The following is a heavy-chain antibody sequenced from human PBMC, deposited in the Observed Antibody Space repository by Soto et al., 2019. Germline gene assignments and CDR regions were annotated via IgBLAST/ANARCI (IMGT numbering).Heavy chain of an antibody. V-gene: IGHV3-30*18. Sequence: QVQLVESGGGVVQPGRSLRLSCAASGFTFSSYGMHWVRQAPGKGLEWVAVISYDGSNKYYADSVKGRFTISRDNSKNTLYLQMNSLRAEDTAVYYCAKAQEEWELLHWSFDYWGQGTLVTVSS. J-gene: IGHJ4*02. CDR2: ISYDGSNK. CDR1: GFTFSSYG. D-gene: IGHD1-26*01. CDR3: AKAQEEWELLHWSFDY.